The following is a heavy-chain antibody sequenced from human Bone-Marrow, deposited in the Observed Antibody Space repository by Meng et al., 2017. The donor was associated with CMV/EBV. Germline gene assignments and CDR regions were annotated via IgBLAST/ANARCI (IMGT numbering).Heavy chain of an antibody. D-gene: IGHD3-3*01. CDR3: ARALNPGILEWLPPDY. J-gene: IGHJ4*02. Sequence: SETLSLTCTVSGGSISSSSYYWGWIRQPPGKGLEWIGSIYYSGSTYYNPSLKSRVTISVDTSKNQLSLKLSPVTAADTAVYYCARALNPGILEWLPPDYWGQGTLVTVSS. CDR2: IYYSGST. CDR1: GGSISSSSYY. V-gene: IGHV4-39*07.